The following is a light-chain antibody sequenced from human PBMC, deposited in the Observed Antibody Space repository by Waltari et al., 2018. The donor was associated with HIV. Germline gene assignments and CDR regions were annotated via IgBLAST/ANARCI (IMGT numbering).Light chain of an antibody. CDR3: MLFFGATRI. Sequence: QAAVTQEPSLTVSPGGTIILTCGSSEGAVTSKNYASWFQQKPGQAPTTLIYDSTKKHFWTPARFSAFLLGDKAVLTLSGALSEDEAVYFCMLFFGATRIFGGGTTVTV. V-gene: IGLV7-46*01. J-gene: IGLJ2*01. CDR1: EGAVTSKNY. CDR2: DST.